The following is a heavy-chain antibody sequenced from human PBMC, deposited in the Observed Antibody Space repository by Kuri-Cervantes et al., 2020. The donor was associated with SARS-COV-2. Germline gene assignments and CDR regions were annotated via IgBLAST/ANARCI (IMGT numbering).Heavy chain of an antibody. CDR1: GFTFSSYA. Sequence: GGSLRLSCAASGFTFSSYAMHWVRQAPGKGLEWVAVISYDGSNKYYAGSVKGRFTISRDNSKNTLYLQMNSLRAEDTAVYYCARDQYDFWSGYLRGIGDVWGQGTTVTVSS. CDR2: ISYDGSNK. V-gene: IGHV3-30-3*01. CDR3: ARDQYDFWSGYLRGIGDV. D-gene: IGHD3-3*01. J-gene: IGHJ6*02.